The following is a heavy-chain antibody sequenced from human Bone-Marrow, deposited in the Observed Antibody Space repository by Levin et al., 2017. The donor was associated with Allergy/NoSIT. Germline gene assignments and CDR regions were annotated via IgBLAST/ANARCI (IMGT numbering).Heavy chain of an antibody. D-gene: IGHD6-13*01. CDR3: ARPLAAAGNLDAFDI. J-gene: IGHJ3*02. CDR2: IYYSGST. CDR1: GGSISSYY. V-gene: IGHV4-59*08. Sequence: ASQTLSLTCTVSGGSISSYYWSWIRPPPGKGLEWIGYIYYSGSTNYNPSLKSRVTISVDTSKNQFSLKLSSVTAADTAVYYCARPLAAAGNLDAFDIWGQGTMVTVSS.